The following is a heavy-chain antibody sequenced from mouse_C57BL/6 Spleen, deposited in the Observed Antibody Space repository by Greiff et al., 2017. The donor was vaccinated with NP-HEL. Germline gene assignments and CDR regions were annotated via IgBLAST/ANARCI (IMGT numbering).Heavy chain of an antibody. CDR1: GFTFSSYG. CDR3: ARELRTPFDY. J-gene: IGHJ2*01. D-gene: IGHD2-4*01. V-gene: IGHV5-6*01. Sequence: EVQGVESGGDLVKPGGSLKLSCAASGFTFSSYGMSWVRQTPDKRLEWVATISSGGSYTYYPDSVKGRFTISRDNAKNTLYLQMSSLKSEDTAMYYCARELRTPFDYWGQGTTLTVSS. CDR2: ISSGGSYT.